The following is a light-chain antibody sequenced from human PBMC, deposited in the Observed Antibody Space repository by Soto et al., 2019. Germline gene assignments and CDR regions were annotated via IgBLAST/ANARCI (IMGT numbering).Light chain of an antibody. J-gene: IGLJ1*01. CDR1: SSDVGKYDR. Sequence: QSALTQPPSVSGSPGQSVTISCPGTSSDVGKYDRVSWYQQPPGTAPKLIIYEVTNRPSGVPARFSGSKSGNTASLTISGLQAEDEADYYCSSYISTSRYVFGAGTKVTVL. CDR2: EVT. V-gene: IGLV2-18*02. CDR3: SSYISTSRYV.